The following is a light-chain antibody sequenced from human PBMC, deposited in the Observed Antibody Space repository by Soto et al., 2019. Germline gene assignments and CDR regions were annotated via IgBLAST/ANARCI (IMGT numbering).Light chain of an antibody. CDR2: DVS. J-gene: IGKJ5*01. Sequence: DIQMTQSPSSLSVSVVDRVTITCRASHDITNFLNWYQQKPGKAPKLLIYDVSKLETGVPSRFSGSGSGTDFTLTISSLQPEDIATYFCQQYDDLPITFGQGTRLEIK. CDR1: HDITNF. CDR3: QQYDDLPIT. V-gene: IGKV1-33*01.